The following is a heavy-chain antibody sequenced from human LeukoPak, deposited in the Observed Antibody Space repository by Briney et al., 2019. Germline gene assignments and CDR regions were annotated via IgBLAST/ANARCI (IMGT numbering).Heavy chain of an antibody. CDR1: GFTFSSNA. CDR3: AKDRLRVDY. V-gene: IGHV3-23*01. D-gene: IGHD6-6*01. CDR2: ISGGGGHT. Sequence: GGSLRLSCTAPGFTFSSNAMSWVRQAPGKGLEWVSGISGGGGHTYYADSVKGRFTISRDNPKNTLFLQMNNLRADDTAVYYCAKDRLRVDYWGRGTLVTVSS. J-gene: IGHJ4*02.